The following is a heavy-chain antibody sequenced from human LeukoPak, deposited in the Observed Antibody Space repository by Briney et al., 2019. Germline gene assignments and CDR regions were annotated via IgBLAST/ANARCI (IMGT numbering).Heavy chain of an antibody. J-gene: IGHJ5*02. D-gene: IGHD3-10*01. V-gene: IGHV4-30-4*08. CDR1: GGSISSGDYY. Sequence: SETLSLTCTVSGGSISSGDYYWRWVRQPPGKGREWIGYIYYSGSTYYNPSLKSRVTISEDTSKTQFSLKLSSVTAANTAVYYCARGITMVRGARYNWFDPWCQGALVTVSS. CDR2: IYYSGST. CDR3: ARGITMVRGARYNWFDP.